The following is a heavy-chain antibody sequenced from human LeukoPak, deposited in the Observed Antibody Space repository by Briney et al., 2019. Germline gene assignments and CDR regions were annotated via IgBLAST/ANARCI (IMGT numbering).Heavy chain of an antibody. D-gene: IGHD6-13*01. CDR3: AKVGGSSHAEYFQH. V-gene: IGHV3-9*01. CDR2: ISWNSGSI. J-gene: IGHJ1*01. CDR1: GFTFDDYA. Sequence: QPGRSLRLSCAASGFTFDDYAMHWVRQAPGKGLEWVSGISWNSGSIGYADSVKGRFTISRDNAKNSLYLQMNSLRAEDTALYYCAKVGGSSHAEYFQHWGQGTLVTVSS.